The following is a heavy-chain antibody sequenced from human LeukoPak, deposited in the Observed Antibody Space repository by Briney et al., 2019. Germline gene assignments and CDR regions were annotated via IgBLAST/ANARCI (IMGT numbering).Heavy chain of an antibody. CDR2: IIPIFGTA. Sequence: SVKVSCKASGGTFSSYAISWVRQAPGQGLEWMGGIIPIFGTANYAQKFHGRVMITAGESTSTAYMELSSLRSEDTAVYYCAIQRERPYDFWSGQRGPFDPWGQGTLVTVSS. D-gene: IGHD3-3*01. CDR1: GGTFSSYA. V-gene: IGHV1-69*13. J-gene: IGHJ5*02. CDR3: AIQRERPYDFWSGQRGPFDP.